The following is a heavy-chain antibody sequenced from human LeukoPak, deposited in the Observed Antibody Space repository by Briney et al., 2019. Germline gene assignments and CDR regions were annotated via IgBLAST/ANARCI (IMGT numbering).Heavy chain of an antibody. CDR3: ARDLSPLDH. Sequence: GGSLRLSCAASGFTVSSSYMSWVRQAPGKGLEWVSVIYSDGRTFYADSVRGRFTISRGNSETTLYLQMNSLRVEDTAVYYCARDLSPLDHWGQGTLVTVSS. D-gene: IGHD5/OR15-5a*01. CDR1: GFTVSSSY. J-gene: IGHJ4*02. V-gene: IGHV3-53*05. CDR2: IYSDGRT.